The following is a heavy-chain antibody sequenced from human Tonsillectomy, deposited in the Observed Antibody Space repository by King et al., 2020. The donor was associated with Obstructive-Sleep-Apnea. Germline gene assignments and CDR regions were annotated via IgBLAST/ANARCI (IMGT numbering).Heavy chain of an antibody. V-gene: IGHV3-30*04. CDR3: ARTPIIVVILYYCDY. J-gene: IGHJ4*02. Sequence: VQLVESGGGVVQPGRSLRLSCAASVFTFSSYAMHWVRQAPGKGLEWVAVISYDGSNKYYADSVKGRFTISRDNSKNTLYLQMNSLRAEDTAVYYCARTPIIVVILYYCDYWGQGTLVTVSS. CDR2: ISYDGSNK. D-gene: IGHD3-22*01. CDR1: VFTFSSYA.